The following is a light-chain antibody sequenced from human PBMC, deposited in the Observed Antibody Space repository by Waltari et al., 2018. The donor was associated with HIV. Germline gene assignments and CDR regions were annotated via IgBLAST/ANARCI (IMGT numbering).Light chain of an antibody. J-gene: IGKJ5*01. CDR3: QQYYSTPT. V-gene: IGKV4-1*01. CDR2: EAS. Sequence: DIVLTQSPETLSVSLGERAAIHCKSEKSMFSPSNNVNYFAWYQQRPGQRPTLLFSEASSRSSGVPARFTASGSRTDFTLTIDDLQADDVAVYFCQQYYSTPTFGRGTQLV. CDR1: KSMFSPSNNVNY.